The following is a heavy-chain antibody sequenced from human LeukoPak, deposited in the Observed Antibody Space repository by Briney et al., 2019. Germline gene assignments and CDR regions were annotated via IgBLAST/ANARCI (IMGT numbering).Heavy chain of an antibody. CDR1: GGSISSSSYY. J-gene: IGHJ3*02. Sequence: SETLSLTCTVSGGSISSSSYYWGWIRQPSGKGLEWIGSIYYSGSTYYNPSLKSRVTISVDTSKNQFSLKLSSVTAADTAVYYCARRGHMRAFDIWGQGTMVTVSS. CDR2: IYYSGST. V-gene: IGHV4-39*01. CDR3: ARRGHMRAFDI. D-gene: IGHD3-16*01.